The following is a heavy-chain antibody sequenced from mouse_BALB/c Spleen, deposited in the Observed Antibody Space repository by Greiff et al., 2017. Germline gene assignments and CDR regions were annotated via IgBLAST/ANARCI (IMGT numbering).Heavy chain of an antibody. D-gene: IGHD2-3*01. CDR1: GFTFSSYA. J-gene: IGHJ4*01. Sequence: EVMLVESGGGLVKPGGSLKLSCAASGFTFSSYAMSWVRQTPEKRLEWVASISSGGSTYYPDSVKGRFTISRDNARNILYLQMSSLRSEDTAMYYCARAGYSGYAMDYWGQGTSVTVSS. V-gene: IGHV5-6-5*01. CDR3: ARAGYSGYAMDY. CDR2: ISSGGST.